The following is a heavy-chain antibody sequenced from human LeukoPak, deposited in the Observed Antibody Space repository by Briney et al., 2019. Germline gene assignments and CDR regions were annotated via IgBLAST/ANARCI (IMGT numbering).Heavy chain of an antibody. V-gene: IGHV1-2*02. CDR2: INPNSGGT. Sequence: GASVKVSCKASGYTFTGYYMHWVRQAPGQGIEWMGWINPNSGGTNYAQKFQGRVTMTRDTSISTAYMELSRLRSDDTAVYYCAVIAVAGTVAFDIWGQGTMVTVSS. D-gene: IGHD6-19*01. J-gene: IGHJ3*02. CDR1: GYTFTGYY. CDR3: AVIAVAGTVAFDI.